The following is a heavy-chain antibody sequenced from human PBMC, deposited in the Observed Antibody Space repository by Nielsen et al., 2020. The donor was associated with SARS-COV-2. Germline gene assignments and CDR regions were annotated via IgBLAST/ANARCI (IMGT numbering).Heavy chain of an antibody. CDR3: ATSPPILAGGWFDP. Sequence: ASVKVSCKVSGYTLTELSMHWVRQAPGKGLEWMGGFDPEDGETIYAQKFQGRVTMTEDTSTDTAYMELSSLRSEDTAVYYCATSPPILAGGWFDPWGQGILVTVSS. J-gene: IGHJ5*02. CDR2: FDPEDGET. D-gene: IGHD3-3*01. V-gene: IGHV1-24*01. CDR1: GYTLTELS.